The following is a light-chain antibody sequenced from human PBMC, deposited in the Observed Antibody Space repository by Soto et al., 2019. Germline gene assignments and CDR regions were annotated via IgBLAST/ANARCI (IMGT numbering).Light chain of an antibody. CDR2: GGC. V-gene: IGKV3-15*01. J-gene: IGKJ5*01. CDR1: QSVSDN. Sequence: VMTQSPATLSTSPGERATISCRASQSVSDNLAWYQRKPGQAPRLPIYGGCRRDTDIRGRFSGSGSETEFTLSIHRLQSEDCAVYHCQQYDNWSITFGQGTRLGIK. CDR3: QQYDNWSIT.